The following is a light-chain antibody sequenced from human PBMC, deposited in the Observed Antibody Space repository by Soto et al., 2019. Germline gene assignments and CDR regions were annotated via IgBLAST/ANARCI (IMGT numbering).Light chain of an antibody. CDR2: AAS. CDR3: QQLKTCPLT. V-gene: IGKV1-39*01. Sequence: DFQITQSPSALSASVGDSVPLTCRASQSISSYLNWSQQKPGKAPKLLIYAASSLQSGVPSRFSGSGSGTDFTLTISSLQPEGLAIYSWQQLKTCPLTIGGGTYVDI. CDR1: QSISSY. J-gene: IGKJ4*01.